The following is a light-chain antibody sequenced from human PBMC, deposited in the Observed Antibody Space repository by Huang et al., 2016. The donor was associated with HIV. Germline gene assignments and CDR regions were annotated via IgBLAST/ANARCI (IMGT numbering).Light chain of an antibody. V-gene: IGKV4-1*01. CDR3: QQFYSMPYT. CDR1: RSLLYASNGKNF. Sequence: DIMLTQSPASLAVSLGERATLTCRSSRSLLYASNGKNFLAWYQPRPGQPPKLLMYMASVRESGVPERFTGGGSGTEFTLTIASLQAEDVAVYYCQQFYSMPYTFGQGTRLEI. CDR2: MAS. J-gene: IGKJ2*01.